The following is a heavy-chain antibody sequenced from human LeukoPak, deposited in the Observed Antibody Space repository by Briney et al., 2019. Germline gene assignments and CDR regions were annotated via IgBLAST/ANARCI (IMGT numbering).Heavy chain of an antibody. Sequence: KPSETLSLTCAVYGGSFSGYYWSWIRQPPGKGLEWIGEINHSASTNYNPSLKSRVTISVDTSKNQFSLKLSSVTAADTAVYYCARRRCSSTSCYAYRVVVNWFDPWGQGTLVTVSS. CDR2: INHSAST. D-gene: IGHD2-2*01. CDR1: GGSFSGYY. CDR3: ARRRCSSTSCYAYRVVVNWFDP. V-gene: IGHV4-34*01. J-gene: IGHJ5*02.